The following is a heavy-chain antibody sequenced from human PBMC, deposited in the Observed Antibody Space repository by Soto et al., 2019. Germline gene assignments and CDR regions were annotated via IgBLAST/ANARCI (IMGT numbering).Heavy chain of an antibody. J-gene: IGHJ4*02. Sequence: QVQLVESGGGLVKPGGSLRLSCAASGFTFSDYYMSWIRQAPGKGLEWVSYISSSGSNKYYADSVKGRFTISRDNAKNSLYLQMNCLRVEDTAVYYCARGEDNWNPFPFDYWGQGSLVTVSS. CDR1: GFTFSDYY. D-gene: IGHD1-20*01. V-gene: IGHV3-11*01. CDR2: ISSSGSNK. CDR3: ARGEDNWNPFPFDY.